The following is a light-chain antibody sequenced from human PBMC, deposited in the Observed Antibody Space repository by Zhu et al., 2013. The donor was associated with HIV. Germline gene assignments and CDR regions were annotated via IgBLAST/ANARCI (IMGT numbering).Light chain of an antibody. CDR2: TAS. CDR3: LQHHSFPLT. J-gene: IGKJ4*01. CDR1: EDIRID. Sequence: IQMTQSPSSLSASVGDSITITCRASEDIRIDLGWFQQRLGKAPKRLVYTASTLESGVPLRFSAGGSGTEFTLTISSLRPEDFATYYCLQHHSFPLTFGGGT. V-gene: IGKV1-17*01.